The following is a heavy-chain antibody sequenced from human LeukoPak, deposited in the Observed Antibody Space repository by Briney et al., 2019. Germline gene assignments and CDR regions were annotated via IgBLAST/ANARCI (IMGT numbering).Heavy chain of an antibody. CDR3: ARNYVGYAFDI. J-gene: IGHJ3*02. CDR2: IYSSGTT. V-gene: IGHV4-59*02. Sequence: SETLSLTCTVSGGSVSSYYWSWIRQPPGKGLEWIGYIYSSGTTNYNPSLKTGVTISVDTSKNQFSLKLSSVTAADTAVYYCARNYVGYAFDIWGQGTTVSVSS. D-gene: IGHD1-7*01. CDR1: GGSVSSYY.